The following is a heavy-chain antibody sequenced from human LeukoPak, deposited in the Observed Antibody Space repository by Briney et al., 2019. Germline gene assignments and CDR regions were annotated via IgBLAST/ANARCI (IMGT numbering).Heavy chain of an antibody. D-gene: IGHD3-10*01. CDR3: AREAYYGSVFDY. CDR1: GFTFSSYE. Sequence: GGSLRLSCAASGFTFSSYEMNWVRQAPGKGLEWVSYISSSGSTIYYADSVKGRFTISRDNAKNSLYLQMNSLRAEDTAVYYCAREAYYGSVFDYWSQGTLVTVSS. V-gene: IGHV3-48*03. J-gene: IGHJ4*02. CDR2: ISSSGSTI.